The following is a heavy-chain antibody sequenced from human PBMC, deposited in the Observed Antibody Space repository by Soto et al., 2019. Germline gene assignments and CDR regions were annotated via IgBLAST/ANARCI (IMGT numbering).Heavy chain of an antibody. V-gene: IGHV3-23*01. CDR3: AKALYGSGSYFRFFVY. CDR1: GFTFSSYA. D-gene: IGHD3-10*01. J-gene: IGHJ4*02. CDR2: ISGSGGST. Sequence: EVQLLESGGGLVQPGGSLRLSCAASGFTFSSYAMSWVRQAPGKGLEWVSAISGSGGSTYYADSVKGRFTISRDNSKNTLYLQMNSLRAEDTAVYYCAKALYGSGSYFRFFVYWGQGTLVTVSS.